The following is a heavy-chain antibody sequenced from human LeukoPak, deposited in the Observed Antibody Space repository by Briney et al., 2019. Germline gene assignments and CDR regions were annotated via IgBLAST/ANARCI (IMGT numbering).Heavy chain of an antibody. J-gene: IGHJ4*02. CDR3: ARDRYGSGYVVY. CDR2: IIPIFGTA. V-gene: IGHV1-69*06. CDR1: GGTFSSYA. Sequence: SVKVSCKASGGTFSSYAISWVRQAPGQGLEWMGGIIPIFGTANYAQKFQGRVTITADKSTSTAYMELSSLRSEDTAVYYCARDRYGSGYVVYWGQGTLVTVSS. D-gene: IGHD3-10*01.